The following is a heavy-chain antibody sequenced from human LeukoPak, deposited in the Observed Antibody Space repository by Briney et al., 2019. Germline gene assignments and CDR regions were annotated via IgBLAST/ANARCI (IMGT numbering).Heavy chain of an antibody. V-gene: IGHV3-21*01. J-gene: IGHJ3*02. D-gene: IGHD6-19*01. CDR3: ARRYSNGWYFVFDI. CDR1: GFTFSTYS. CDR2: ITSPVGRI. Sequence: GGSLRLSCAASGFTFSTYSMNWVRQAPGKGLEWVSSITSPVGRIYYADSLKGRITISRDNAKNSLYLQMNSLRAEDTAVYYCARRYSNGWYFVFDIWGQGTMVTVSS.